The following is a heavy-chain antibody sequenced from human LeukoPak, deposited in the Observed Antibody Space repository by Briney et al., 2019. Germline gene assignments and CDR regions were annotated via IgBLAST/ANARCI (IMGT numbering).Heavy chain of an antibody. D-gene: IGHD1-1*01. CDR2: IDPGDSET. CDR1: GYTFTTYW. Sequence: GESLKISCKGSGYTFTTYWIAWVRQMPGKGPEWMGAIDPGDSETRYSPSFQGQVTISADKSITTAYLQWSSLKASDTAMYYCVRHKRGTWNDRPFDYWGQGNLVIVSS. J-gene: IGHJ4*02. CDR3: VRHKRGTWNDRPFDY. V-gene: IGHV5-51*01.